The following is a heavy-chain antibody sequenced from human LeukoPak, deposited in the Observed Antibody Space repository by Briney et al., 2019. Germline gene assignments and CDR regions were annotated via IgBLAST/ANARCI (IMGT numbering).Heavy chain of an antibody. CDR3: TRGGRDGFDI. Sequence: PGGSLRLSCAASGFTFSAYDMHWVRQATGKGLEWVSAIAAASDTYYSGSVKGRFIISRENAKSSLYLQMNSLRVGDTALYYCTRGGRDGFDIWGQGTMVTVSS. J-gene: IGHJ3*02. V-gene: IGHV3-13*01. CDR1: GFTFSAYD. CDR2: IAAASDT. D-gene: IGHD2-15*01.